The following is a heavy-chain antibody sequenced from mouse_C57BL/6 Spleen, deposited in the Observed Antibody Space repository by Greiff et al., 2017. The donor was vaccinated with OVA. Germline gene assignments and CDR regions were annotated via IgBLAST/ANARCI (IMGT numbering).Heavy chain of an antibody. J-gene: IGHJ1*03. CDR1: GYAFSSSW. CDR2: IYPGDGDT. D-gene: IGHD2-1*01. CDR3: AREGEYGNYGWYFDV. Sequence: VQLQQSGPELVKPGASVKISCKASGYAFSSSWMNWVKQRPGKGLEWIGRIYPGDGDTNYNGKFKGKATLTADKSSSTAYMQLSSLTSEDSAVYFCAREGEYGNYGWYFDVWGTGTTVTVSS. V-gene: IGHV1-82*01.